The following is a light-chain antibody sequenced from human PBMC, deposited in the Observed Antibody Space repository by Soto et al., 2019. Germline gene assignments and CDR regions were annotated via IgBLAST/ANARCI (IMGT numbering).Light chain of an antibody. Sequence: QSVLTQPHSASGTPGQRVTISGSGSSSNIGSNYVYWYQQLPGTAPKLLIYRNNQRPSGVPDRFSGSKSGTSASLAISGLRSEDQADYYCAAWDDSLSGVVFGGGTKLTVL. V-gene: IGLV1-47*01. J-gene: IGLJ2*01. CDR1: SSNIGSNY. CDR2: RNN. CDR3: AAWDDSLSGVV.